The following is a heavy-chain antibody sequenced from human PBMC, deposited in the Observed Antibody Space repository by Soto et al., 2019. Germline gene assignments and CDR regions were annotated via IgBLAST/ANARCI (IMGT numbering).Heavy chain of an antibody. V-gene: IGHV1-69*12. Sequence: QVQLVQSGAEVKKPGSSVKVSCKASGGTFSSYAISWVRQAPGQGLEWMGGIIPIFGTANYAQKFQGRVTITADESTSTAYMELSSLRSEDTAVYYCARNCIRTSCYPYYYYGMDVWGQGTTVTVSS. CDR1: GGTFSSYA. CDR3: ARNCIRTSCYPYYYYGMDV. CDR2: IIPIFGTA. D-gene: IGHD2-2*01. J-gene: IGHJ6*02.